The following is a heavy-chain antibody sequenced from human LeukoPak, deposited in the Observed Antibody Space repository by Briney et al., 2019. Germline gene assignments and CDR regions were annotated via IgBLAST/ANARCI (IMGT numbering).Heavy chain of an antibody. Sequence: GASVKVSCKASRYTFTSYDINWVRQATGQGLEWMGWTNPNSGNTGYAQKFQGRVTMTRNTSISTAYMELSSLRSEDTAVYYCARVVRQFDPWGQGTLVTVSS. CDR1: RYTFTSYD. V-gene: IGHV1-8*01. D-gene: IGHD1-26*01. CDR3: ARVVRQFDP. CDR2: TNPNSGNT. J-gene: IGHJ5*02.